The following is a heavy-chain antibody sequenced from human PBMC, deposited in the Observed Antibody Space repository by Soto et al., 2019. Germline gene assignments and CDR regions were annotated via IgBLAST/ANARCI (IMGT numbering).Heavy chain of an antibody. V-gene: IGHV3-23*01. J-gene: IGHJ4*02. D-gene: IGHD3-10*01. CDR1: GFILSDCA. Sequence: PGGSLRLSCATSGFILSDCAMNWVRQAPGKGLEWISSVNNGGSGTYYADSVKGRFTISRDNSKNTLYLQVSSLRAEDTAVYYCAKERLGRGIDYWGQGILVTVSS. CDR2: VNNGGSGT. CDR3: AKERLGRGIDY.